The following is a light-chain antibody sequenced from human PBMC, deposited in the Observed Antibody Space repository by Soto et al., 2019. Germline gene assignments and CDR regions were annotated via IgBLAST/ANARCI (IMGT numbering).Light chain of an antibody. CDR1: QSISSG. Sequence: DIQMTQSPSTLSASVGDIVTITCRASQSISSGLAWFQQKPAKAPKLLVYKASSLESGVPSRFSGSGSGTEFTLTISSLQPDDFATYYCQQYNSYSYTFGQGTKLEIK. V-gene: IGKV1-5*03. J-gene: IGKJ2*01. CDR3: QQYNSYSYT. CDR2: KAS.